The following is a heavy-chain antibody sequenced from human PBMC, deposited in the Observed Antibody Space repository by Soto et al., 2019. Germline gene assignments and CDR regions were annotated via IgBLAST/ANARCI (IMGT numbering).Heavy chain of an antibody. CDR2: INAGNGNT. CDR1: GYTFTSYA. J-gene: IGHJ4*02. Sequence: GSVKCPCKASGYTFTSYAMHWVRQAPGQRLEWMGWINAGNGNTKYSQKFQGRVTITRDTSASTAYMELGSLRSEDTAVYYCARDQVGDSSQDYWGQGTLVTVSS. D-gene: IGHD3-22*01. V-gene: IGHV1-3*01. CDR3: ARDQVGDSSQDY.